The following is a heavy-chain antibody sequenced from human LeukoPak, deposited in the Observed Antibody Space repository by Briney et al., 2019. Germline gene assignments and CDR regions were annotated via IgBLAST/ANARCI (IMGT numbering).Heavy chain of an antibody. J-gene: IGHJ4*02. CDR1: GVSISSYS. CDR2: IYYSGST. D-gene: IGHD5-24*01. V-gene: IGHV4-59*08. CDR3: AGGRLQHLRY. Sequence: SETLSLACTVSGVSISSYSWSCIRQPPAKGLEWIEYIYYSGSTNYSPTLKTRVAMTVNTSKTQLSLELSAVTAADSAVYYCAGGRLQHLRYWGQGTLVTVSS.